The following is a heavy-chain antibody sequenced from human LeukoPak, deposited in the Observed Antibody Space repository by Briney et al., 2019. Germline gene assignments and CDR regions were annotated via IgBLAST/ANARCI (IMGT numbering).Heavy chain of an antibody. CDR1: GGSISSSNSF. Sequence: PSETLSLTCAVSGGSISSSNSFWGWIRQPPGKGLEWLGSIFYSGSTYYNPSLKSRVTISVDTSKDQFSLKLSSVTAADTAVYYCARLLVVITGYYFDYWGQGTLVTVSS. CDR2: IFYSGST. V-gene: IGHV4-39*01. J-gene: IGHJ4*02. D-gene: IGHD3-22*01. CDR3: ARLLVVITGYYFDY.